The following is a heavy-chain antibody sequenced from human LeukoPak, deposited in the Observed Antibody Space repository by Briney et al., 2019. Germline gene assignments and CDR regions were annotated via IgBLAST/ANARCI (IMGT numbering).Heavy chain of an antibody. V-gene: IGHV3-30*03. CDR1: GFTFNNYG. D-gene: IGHD3-22*01. J-gene: IGHJ4*02. Sequence: PGGSLRLSCAASGFTFNNYGMHWVRQAPGRGLEWVAVISYDGRNIHYPDSVKGRFTISRDISTDTLWLQMDSLRTEDTAVYYCARGVPYDSSGYYLDPPEFDYWGQGTLVTVSS. CDR3: ARGVPYDSSGYYLDPPEFDY. CDR2: ISYDGRNI.